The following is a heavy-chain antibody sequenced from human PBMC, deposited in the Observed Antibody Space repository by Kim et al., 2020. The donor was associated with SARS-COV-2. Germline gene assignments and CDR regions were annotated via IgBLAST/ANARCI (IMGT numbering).Heavy chain of an antibody. CDR1: GFTFSSYG. V-gene: IGHV3-33*05. Sequence: GGSLRLSCAASGFTFSSYGMHWVRQAPGKGLEWVAVISYDGSNKYYADSVKGRFTISRDNSKNTLYLQMNSLGAEDTAVYYCARGGTGLFDYWGQGTLVTVSS. D-gene: IGHD1-7*01. CDR2: ISYDGSNK. J-gene: IGHJ4*02. CDR3: ARGGTGLFDY.